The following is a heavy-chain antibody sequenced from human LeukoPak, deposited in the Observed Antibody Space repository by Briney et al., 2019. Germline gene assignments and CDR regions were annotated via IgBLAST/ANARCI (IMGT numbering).Heavy chain of an antibody. V-gene: IGHV3-15*01. J-gene: IGHJ4*02. D-gene: IGHD6-19*01. Sequence: KPGGSLRLSCAGSGFTFNVAWMSWVRQVPGKGLEWVGRIKSNSDGGTTDYAAPVRGRFTISRDNSKKTLYLQMNSLKTEDTAVYYCTTIREAVAGDFDYWGQGTLVTVSS. CDR3: TTIREAVAGDFDY. CDR1: GFTFNVAW. CDR2: IKSNSDGGTT.